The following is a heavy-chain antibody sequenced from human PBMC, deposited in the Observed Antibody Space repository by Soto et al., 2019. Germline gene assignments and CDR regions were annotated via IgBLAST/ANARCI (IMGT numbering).Heavy chain of an antibody. D-gene: IGHD2-15*01. J-gene: IGHJ4*02. CDR3: ARDLYRGGSNAGY. CDR1: GYTFTGYY. V-gene: IGHV1-3*01. Sequence: ASVKVSCKASGYTFTGYYMHWVRQAPGQRLEWMGWINAGNGNTKYSQKFQGRVTITRDTSASTAYMELSSLRSEDTAVYYCARDLYRGGSNAGYWGQGTLVTVSS. CDR2: INAGNGNT.